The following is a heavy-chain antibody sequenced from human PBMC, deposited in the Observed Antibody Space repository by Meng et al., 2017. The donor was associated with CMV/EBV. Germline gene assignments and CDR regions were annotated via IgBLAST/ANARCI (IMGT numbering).Heavy chain of an antibody. V-gene: IGHV4-61*01. D-gene: IGHD3-22*01. CDR3: ARTRDSSGYYIDY. J-gene: IGHJ4*02. CDR1: GGSVSSGSYY. CDR2: IYYSGST. Sequence: SETLSLTCTVSGGSVSSGSYYWSWIRQPPGKGLEWIGYIYYSGSTNYNPSLKSRVTISVDTSKNQFSLKLSSATAADTAVYYCARTRDSSGYYIDYWGQGTLVTVSS.